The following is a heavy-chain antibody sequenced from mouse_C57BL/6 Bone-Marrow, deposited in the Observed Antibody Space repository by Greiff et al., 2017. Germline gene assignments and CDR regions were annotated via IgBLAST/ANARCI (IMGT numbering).Heavy chain of an antibody. CDR1: GYTFTSYG. CDR2: IYIGHGYT. CDR3: AREWGLWFAY. J-gene: IGHJ3*01. Sequence: VQLQQSGAELVRPGSSVKMSCKTSGYTFTSYGINWVKQRPGQGLEWIGYIYIGHGYTEYNEKFKGKDTLTSDTSYSTAYRQLRSLTSEDSASYCCAREWGLWFAYWGQGTLVTVSA. V-gene: IGHV1-58*01. D-gene: IGHD1-3*01.